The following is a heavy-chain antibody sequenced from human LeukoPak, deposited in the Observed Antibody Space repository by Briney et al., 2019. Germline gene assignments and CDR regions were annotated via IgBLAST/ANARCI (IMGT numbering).Heavy chain of an antibody. CDR1: GGSFSGCY. D-gene: IGHD3-22*01. J-gene: IGHJ4*02. V-gene: IGHV4-34*01. CDR3: ASLYYYDLNFDY. CDR2: INHSGST. Sequence: SETLSLTCAVYGGSFSGCYWSWIRQPPGKGLEWIGEINHSGSTNYNPSLKSRVTISVDTSKNQFSLKLSSVTAADTAVYYCASLYYYDLNFDYWGQGTLVTVSS.